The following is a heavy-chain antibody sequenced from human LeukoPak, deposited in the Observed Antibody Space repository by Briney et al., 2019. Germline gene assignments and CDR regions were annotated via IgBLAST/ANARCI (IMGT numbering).Heavy chain of an antibody. V-gene: IGHV3-49*03. D-gene: IGHD1-26*01. Sequence: GRSLRLSSTASGFTFGDYAMSWFRQAPGKGLGWVGFIRSKDYGGTTEYAASVKGRFTISRDDSKSIAYLQMNSLKTEDTAVYYCTRDLGGWELPTFDYWGQGTLVTVSS. CDR1: GFTFGDYA. CDR3: TRDLGGWELPTFDY. CDR2: IRSKDYGGTT. J-gene: IGHJ4*02.